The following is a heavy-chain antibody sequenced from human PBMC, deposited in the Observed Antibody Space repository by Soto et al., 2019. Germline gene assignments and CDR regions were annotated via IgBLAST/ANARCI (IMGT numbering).Heavy chain of an antibody. D-gene: IGHD5-12*01. V-gene: IGHV3-23*01. Sequence: GGSLRLSCSSSGFTFSSYAMSWVRQAPGKGLEWVSAISGSGGSTYYADSVKGRFTISRDNSKNTLYLQMNSLRAEDTAVYYCAKAPVTVVATTELDYWGQGTLVTVSS. J-gene: IGHJ4*02. CDR3: AKAPVTVVATTELDY. CDR2: ISGSGGST. CDR1: GFTFSSYA.